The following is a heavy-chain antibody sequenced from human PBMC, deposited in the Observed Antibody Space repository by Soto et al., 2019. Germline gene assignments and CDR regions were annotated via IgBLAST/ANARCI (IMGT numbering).Heavy chain of an antibody. CDR2: ISYDGSNK. CDR1: GFTFSSYG. CDR3: AKASRITMILVAWLHY. Sequence: PGGSLRLSCAASGFTFSSYGMHWVRQAPGKGLEWVAVISYDGSNKYYADSVKGRFTISRDNSKNTLYLQMNSLRAEDTAVYYCAKASRITMILVAWLHYWGQGTLVTVSS. J-gene: IGHJ4*02. V-gene: IGHV3-30*18. D-gene: IGHD3-22*01.